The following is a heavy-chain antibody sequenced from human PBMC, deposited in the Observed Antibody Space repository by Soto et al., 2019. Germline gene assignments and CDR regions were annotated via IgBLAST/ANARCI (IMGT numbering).Heavy chain of an antibody. CDR1: GDTFTRYD. J-gene: IGHJ4*02. V-gene: IGHV1-46*01. D-gene: IGHD2-15*01. CDR2: INPSGDT. Sequence: GASVKVSCKASGDTFTRYDMHWVRQAPGQGLEWMGIINPSGDTSYAQKFQGRVTMTRDTSTSTVYMELSSLRSEDTAVYYCARVYCCGGGCYGIDYWGQGTLVTVSS. CDR3: ARVYCCGGGCYGIDY.